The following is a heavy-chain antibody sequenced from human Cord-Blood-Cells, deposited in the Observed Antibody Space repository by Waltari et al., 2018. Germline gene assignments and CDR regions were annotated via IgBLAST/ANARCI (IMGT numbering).Heavy chain of an antibody. D-gene: IGHD3-10*01. J-gene: IGHJ3*02. CDR1: GGSFSGYY. CDR3: ARGRYYYGSGSYRAFDI. CDR2: INHSGST. Sequence: QVQLQQWGAGLLKPSETLSLTCAVYGGSFSGYYWSWIRQPPGKGLEWIGEINHSGSTNSTPSLKSRVTISVDTSKNQFSLKLSSVTAADTAVYYCARGRYYYGSGSYRAFDIWGQGTMVTDSS. V-gene: IGHV4-34*01.